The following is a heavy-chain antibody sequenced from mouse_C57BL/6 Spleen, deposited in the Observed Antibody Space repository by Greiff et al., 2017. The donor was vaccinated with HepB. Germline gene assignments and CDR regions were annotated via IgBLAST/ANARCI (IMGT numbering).Heavy chain of an antibody. V-gene: IGHV1-61*01. CDR1: GYTFTSYW. Sequence: QVQLQQPGAELVRPGSSVKLSCKASGYTFTSYWMDWVKQRPGQGLEWIGNIYPSDSETHYTQKFKDKATLTVDKSSSTAYMQLSSLTSEDSAVYYCARYSSGYAAMDYWGQGTSVTVSS. J-gene: IGHJ4*01. CDR2: IYPSDSET. CDR3: ARYSSGYAAMDY. D-gene: IGHD3-2*02.